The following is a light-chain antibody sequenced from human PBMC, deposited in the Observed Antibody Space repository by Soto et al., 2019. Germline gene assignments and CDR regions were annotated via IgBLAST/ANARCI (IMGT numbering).Light chain of an antibody. CDR3: QQSYSTPYT. V-gene: IGKV1-39*01. CDR2: TAS. Sequence: DIQMTQSPSSLSASVGNRVTITCRASQSISVYLNWYQQKPGKAPKLLIYTASSLQSGVPSRFSGSGSGTEFTLTISSLQPEDFATYYCQQSYSTPYTFGQGIQLEIK. CDR1: QSISVY. J-gene: IGKJ2*01.